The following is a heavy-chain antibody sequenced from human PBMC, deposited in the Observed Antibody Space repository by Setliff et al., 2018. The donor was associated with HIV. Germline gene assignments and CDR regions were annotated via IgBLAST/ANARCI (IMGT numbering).Heavy chain of an antibody. CDR1: GYSISSGYF. D-gene: IGHD1-26*01. Sequence: SETLSLTCVVSGYSISSGYFWGWIRQPPGEGLEWIGNMHHSGSTYYNPSLKSRVTMSVDTSKNQFSMKLTSVTAADTAVYYCARSAMAKYSYGQSPIPSYWFFDLWGRGTLVTVSS. CDR2: MHHSGST. V-gene: IGHV4-38-2*01. J-gene: IGHJ2*01. CDR3: ARSAMAKYSYGQSPIPSYWFFDL.